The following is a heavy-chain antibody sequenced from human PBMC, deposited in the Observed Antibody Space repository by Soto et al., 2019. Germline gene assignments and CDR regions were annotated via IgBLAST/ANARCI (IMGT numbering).Heavy chain of an antibody. Sequence: QVQLVESGGGVVQPGRSLRLSCAASGFTFSSYGMHWVRQAPGKGREWVAVISDDGSNKYYADYVTGRFTISRDISKDTLYLQMDSLRGEYTAVDYWATIASLYFSGGGCYQISGMDVWGQGTRVTVSS. CDR2: ISDDGSNK. J-gene: IGHJ6*02. V-gene: IGHV3-30-3*01. D-gene: IGHD2-15*01. CDR1: GFTFSSYG. CDR3: ATIASLYFSGGGCYQISGMDV.